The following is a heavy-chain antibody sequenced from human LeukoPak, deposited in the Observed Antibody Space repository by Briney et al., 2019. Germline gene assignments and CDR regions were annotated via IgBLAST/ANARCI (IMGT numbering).Heavy chain of an antibody. J-gene: IGHJ5*02. D-gene: IGHD3-10*01. Sequence: PSETLSLTCTVSGGSISSYYWSWIRQPPGKGLEWIGYIYYSGSTNYNPSLKSRVTISVDTSKNQFSLKLSSVTAADTAVYYCARDLLGGISAQSTTMVRGVITPGDPWGQGTLVTVSS. V-gene: IGHV4-59*01. CDR1: GGSISSYY. CDR3: ARDLLGGISAQSTTMVRGVITPGDP. CDR2: IYYSGST.